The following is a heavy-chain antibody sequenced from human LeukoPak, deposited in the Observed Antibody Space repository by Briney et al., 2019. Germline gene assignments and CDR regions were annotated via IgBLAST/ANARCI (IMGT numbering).Heavy chain of an antibody. D-gene: IGHD1-1*01. Sequence: GGALRLSFAASGFTFSNHWMTTVRWAPGKGLERVANIKQDGSEKYYVGSVKGRFTNSRDNADNSLYVQMNSLRAEDTAVYYCARLWTFDDWGQVTLVTVS. J-gene: IGHJ4*02. CDR3: ARLWTFDD. V-gene: IGHV3-7*03. CDR2: IKQDGSEK. CDR1: GFTFSNHW.